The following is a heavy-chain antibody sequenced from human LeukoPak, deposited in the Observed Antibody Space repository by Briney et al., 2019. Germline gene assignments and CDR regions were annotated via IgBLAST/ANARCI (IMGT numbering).Heavy chain of an antibody. J-gene: IGHJ2*01. D-gene: IGHD7-27*01. CDR2: ISPNSGGT. CDR1: GYTFSGFY. V-gene: IGHV1-2*02. Sequence: ASVRLSCKPSGYTFSGFYIHWVRQAPGQGLEWMGWISPNSGGTDYAQRFQGRVTMTRDTSISTAYMELSSLRSDDTAVYYCAIQPWGSGNNWYFDLWGRGTLGTVSS. CDR3: AIQPWGSGNNWYFDL.